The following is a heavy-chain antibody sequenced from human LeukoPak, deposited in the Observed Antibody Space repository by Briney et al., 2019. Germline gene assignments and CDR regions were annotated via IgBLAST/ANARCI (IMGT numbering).Heavy chain of an antibody. Sequence: PSETLSLTCSVSGGSISSTNSYWGWIRQPPGKGLEWIGSIYYSGNTYYNPSLKGRVAISRDTSKNQFSLKLSSVTAADTAVYVCARNSGHDSPFDYWGQGALVTVSS. CDR2: IYYSGNT. J-gene: IGHJ4*02. D-gene: IGHD5-12*01. V-gene: IGHV4-39*07. CDR1: GGSISSTNSY. CDR3: ARNSGHDSPFDY.